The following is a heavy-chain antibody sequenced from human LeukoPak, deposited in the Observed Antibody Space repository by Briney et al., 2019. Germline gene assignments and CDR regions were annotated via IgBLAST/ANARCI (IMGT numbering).Heavy chain of an antibody. D-gene: IGHD3-22*01. Sequence: SETLSLTCTVSGGSISSGDYYWSWIRQPPGKGLEWIGYIYYSGSTYYNPSLKSRVTISVDTSKNQFSLKLSSVTAADTAVYYCARLPNYYDSSGYYLYYFDYWGQGTLVTVSS. V-gene: IGHV4-30-4*01. CDR2: IYYSGST. CDR3: ARLPNYYDSSGYYLYYFDY. J-gene: IGHJ4*02. CDR1: GGSISSGDYY.